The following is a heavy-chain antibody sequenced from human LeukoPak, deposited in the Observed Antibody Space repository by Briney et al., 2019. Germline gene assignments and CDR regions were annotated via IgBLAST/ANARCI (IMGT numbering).Heavy chain of an antibody. V-gene: IGHV1-8*01. J-gene: IGHJ5*02. D-gene: IGHD3-3*01. CDR2: MSPNSGNT. Sequence: ASVKVSCKASGYTFTSYDINWVRQATGQGLEWMGWMSPNSGNTGYAQKFQGRVTMTRNTSISTAYMELSSLRSEDTAVYYCARGRRSTYYDFWSGYRNWFDPWGQGTLVTVSS. CDR3: ARGRRSTYYDFWSGYRNWFDP. CDR1: GYTFTSYD.